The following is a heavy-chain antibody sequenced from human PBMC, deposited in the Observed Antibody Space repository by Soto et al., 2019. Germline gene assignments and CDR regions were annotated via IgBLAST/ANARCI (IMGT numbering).Heavy chain of an antibody. Sequence: VQLVQSGAEVKKSGSSVKVSCKASGGTFSNYTLGWVRQAPGQGLEWMGRIIPMLGIANYAQKFQGRVMMTADESTNTAYMELRSLRSDDTAIYYCLSDNWGQGTLVIVSP. V-gene: IGHV1-69*02. CDR2: IIPMLGIA. D-gene: IGHD3-22*01. CDR1: GGTFSNYT. CDR3: LSDN. J-gene: IGHJ4*02.